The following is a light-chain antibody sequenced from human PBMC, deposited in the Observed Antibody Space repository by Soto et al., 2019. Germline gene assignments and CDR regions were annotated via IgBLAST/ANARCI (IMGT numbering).Light chain of an antibody. CDR2: KAS. V-gene: IGKV1-5*03. J-gene: IGKJ1*01. CDR3: QQYNSYSWT. Sequence: DIQMTQSPSTLSASVGDRFTIACRASQSVSTWLAWYQQKPGQAPELLIYKASNLQSGVPSRFSGSGSGTDFTLTISSLQPDDFATYYCQQYNSYSWTFGQGTKVDIK. CDR1: QSVSTW.